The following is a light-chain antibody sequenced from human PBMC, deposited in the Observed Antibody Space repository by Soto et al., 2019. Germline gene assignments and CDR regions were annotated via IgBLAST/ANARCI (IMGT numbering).Light chain of an antibody. J-gene: IGKJ1*01. CDR3: QHYNKWPPWT. CDR2: NSL. Sequence: EIVMTQSPATLSVSPGESATLSCRASRSVSTNLAWYQQKPGQPPRLVIYNSLSRAAGVPARFSGSGSGTEFTLTTSSLQSEDVAVYYCQHYNKWPPWTFGQGTKV. V-gene: IGKV3-15*01. CDR1: RSVSTN.